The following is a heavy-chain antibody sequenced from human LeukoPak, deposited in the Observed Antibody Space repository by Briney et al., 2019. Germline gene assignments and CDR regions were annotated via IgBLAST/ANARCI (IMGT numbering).Heavy chain of an antibody. Sequence: SGPALVKPTKTLTLTCTFSGFSLSTYGKCLSWIRHPPGKALEWLARIDWGDDKYYSTSLKTRLTISQDISKNQVVLTMTNVDPVDTATYYCAQMQRVTTGATTAYYMDVWGKGTTVTVSS. CDR3: AQMQRVTTGATTAYYMDV. CDR1: GFSLSTYGKC. CDR2: IDWGDDK. J-gene: IGHJ6*03. V-gene: IGHV2-70*11. D-gene: IGHD1-1*01.